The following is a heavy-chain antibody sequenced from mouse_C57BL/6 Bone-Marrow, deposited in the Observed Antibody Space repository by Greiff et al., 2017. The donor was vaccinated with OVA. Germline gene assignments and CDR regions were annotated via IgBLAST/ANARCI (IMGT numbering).Heavy chain of an antibody. D-gene: IGHD4-1*02. CDR1: GFTFSAYG. CDR2: ISNLAYSI. Sequence: DVKLVESGGGLVQPGGSRKLSCAASGFTFSAYGMAWVRQAPGKGPEWVAFISNLAYSIYYADTVTGRFTLSRENAKNTLYLEMSRMRAEDTAKYDCTRSTGSDGYGDVWGAGTTVTVSS. J-gene: IGHJ1*01. V-gene: IGHV5-15*02. CDR3: TRSTGSDGYGDV.